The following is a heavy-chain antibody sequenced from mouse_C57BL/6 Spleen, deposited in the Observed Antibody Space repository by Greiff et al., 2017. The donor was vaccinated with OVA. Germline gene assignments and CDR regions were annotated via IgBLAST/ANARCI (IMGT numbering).Heavy chain of an antibody. CDR1: GYTFTDYE. V-gene: IGHV1-15*01. J-gene: IGHJ2*01. CDR2: IDPETGGT. CDR3: TRGRGSCFDY. Sequence: VQLQQSGAELVRPGASVTLSCKASGYTFTDYEMHWVKQTPVHGLEWIGAIDPETGGTAYNQKFKGKAILTADKSSSTAYMERRSLTSEDSAVYYCTRGRGSCFDYWGQGTTLTVSS.